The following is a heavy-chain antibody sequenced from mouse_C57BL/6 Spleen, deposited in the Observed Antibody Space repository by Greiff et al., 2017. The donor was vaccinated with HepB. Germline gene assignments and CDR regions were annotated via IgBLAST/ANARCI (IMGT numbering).Heavy chain of an antibody. D-gene: IGHD1-1*01. V-gene: IGHV1-82*01. CDR3: ARDYYGSSVYYFDY. CDR2: IYPGDGDT. J-gene: IGHJ2*01. Sequence: VQRVESGPELVKPGASVKISCKASGYAFSSSWMNWVKQRPGKGLEWIGRIYPGDGDTNYNGKFKGKATLTADKSSSTAYMQLSSLTSEDSAVYFCARDYYGSSVYYFDYWGQGTTLTVSS. CDR1: GYAFSSSW.